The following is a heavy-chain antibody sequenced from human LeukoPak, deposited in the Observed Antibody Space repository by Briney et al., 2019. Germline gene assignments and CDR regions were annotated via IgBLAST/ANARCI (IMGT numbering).Heavy chain of an antibody. CDR2: IWYDGSNK. Sequence: GGSLRLSYAASGFTFSGYWMHWVRQAPGKGLEWVAVIWYDGSNKYYADSVKGRFTISRDNSKNTLYLQMNSLKAEDTAVYYCARDPRYGGNFFDYWAREPWSPSPQ. J-gene: IGHJ4*02. D-gene: IGHD4-23*01. CDR3: ARDPRYGGNFFDY. V-gene: IGHV3-33*08. CDR1: GFTFSGYW.